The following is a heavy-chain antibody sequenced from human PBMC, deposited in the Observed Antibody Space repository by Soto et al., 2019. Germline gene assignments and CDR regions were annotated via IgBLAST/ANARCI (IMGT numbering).Heavy chain of an antibody. CDR2: IWYDGSNK. V-gene: IGHV3-33*01. Sequence: QVQLVESGGGVVQPGRSLRLSCAASGFTFSSYGMHWVRQAPGKGLEWVAVIWYDGSNKYYADSVKGRFTISRDNSKNTLYMQMNSRRAEDTAVYYCAREVRGGHVNWFDPWGQGTLVTVSS. CDR3: AREVRGGHVNWFDP. D-gene: IGHD3-10*01. J-gene: IGHJ5*02. CDR1: GFTFSSYG.